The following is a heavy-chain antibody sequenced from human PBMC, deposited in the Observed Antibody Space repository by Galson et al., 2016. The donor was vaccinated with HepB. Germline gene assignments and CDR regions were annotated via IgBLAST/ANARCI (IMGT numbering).Heavy chain of an antibody. D-gene: IGHD3-10*01. CDR3: VKWIYYGVGSDDH. J-gene: IGHJ4*02. CDR2: SGSGGNT. Sequence: SLRLSCAASGFTFDSYAMTWVRQAPGKGLEWVSTSGSGGNTYYVDSVQGRFTISRDNSKNTLYLQMSSLRAECTAVYYCVKWIYYGVGSDDHWGQGTLVTVSS. V-gene: IGHV3-23*01. CDR1: GFTFDSYA.